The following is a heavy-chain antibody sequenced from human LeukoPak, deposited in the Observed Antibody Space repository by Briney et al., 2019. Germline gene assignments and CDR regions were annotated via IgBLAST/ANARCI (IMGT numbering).Heavy chain of an antibody. J-gene: IGHJ4*02. Sequence: PSETLSLTCTVSGDSISSGDYYWSWIRQPAGKGLEWIGRISSSGSTNYNPSLKSRVTISVDTSKNQFSLKLSSVTAADTAVYYCARSYSYYFDYWGQGTLVTVSS. CDR1: GDSISSGDYY. D-gene: IGHD2-15*01. CDR3: ARSYSYYFDY. CDR2: ISSSGST. V-gene: IGHV4-61*02.